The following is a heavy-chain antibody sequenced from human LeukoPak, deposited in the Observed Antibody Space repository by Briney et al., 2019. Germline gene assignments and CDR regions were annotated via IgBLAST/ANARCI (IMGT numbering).Heavy chain of an antibody. J-gene: IGHJ4*02. CDR3: AKTRPLDSSSWSHGDY. D-gene: IGHD6-13*01. CDR1: GFTFSSYA. V-gene: IGHV3-23*01. CDR2: ISGSGDST. Sequence: GGSLRLSCAASGFTFSSYAMSWVRQAPGKGLEWVSAISGSGDSTYYGDSVKGRFAISRDNSKNTLYLQMNSLRAEDTAVYYCAKTRPLDSSSWSHGDYWGQGTLVTVSS.